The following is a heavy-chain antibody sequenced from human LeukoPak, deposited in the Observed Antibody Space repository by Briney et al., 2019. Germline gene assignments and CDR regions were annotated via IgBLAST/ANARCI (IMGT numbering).Heavy chain of an antibody. CDR2: IVGSGSTT. CDR1: GFSFSDYY. V-gene: IGHV3-11*04. D-gene: IGHD6-19*01. CDR3: ARDPHVGGWHIYYYYYGMDV. Sequence: GGSLRLSCAASGFSFSDYYMSWIRQAPGKGLECVSNIVGSGSTTDYADSVKGRFTISRDNAKNSLYLQMNSLRAEDTAVYYCARDPHVGGWHIYYYYYGMDVWGQGTTVTVSS. J-gene: IGHJ6*02.